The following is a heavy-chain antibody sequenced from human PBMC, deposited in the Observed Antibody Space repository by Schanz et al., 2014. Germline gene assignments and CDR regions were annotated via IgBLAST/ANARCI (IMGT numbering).Heavy chain of an antibody. Sequence: QVQLVQSGAEVKKPGASVKVYCKASGYTFTTYYLHWVRQAPGQGLEWMGIINPTGGSTTYAEKYLRIVTMTSDTYTSPVYMELSRLTSEDMAVYYCVRAPHYGSGRHLDYWGQGTLVTVSS. CDR1: GYTFTTYY. V-gene: IGHV1-46*03. CDR2: INPTGGST. D-gene: IGHD3-10*01. CDR3: VRAPHYGSGRHLDY. J-gene: IGHJ4*02.